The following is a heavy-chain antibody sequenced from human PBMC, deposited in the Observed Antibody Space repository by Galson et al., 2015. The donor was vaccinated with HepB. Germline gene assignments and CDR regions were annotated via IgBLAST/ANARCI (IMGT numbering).Heavy chain of an antibody. V-gene: IGHV3-21*01. J-gene: IGHJ6*02. CDR1: GFTFSSYS. CDR3: ARVVYCSSTSCYSPWYGMDV. Sequence: SLRLSCAASGFTFSSYSMNWVRQAPGKGLEWVSSISSSSSYIYYADSVKGRFTISRDNAKNSLYLQMNSLRAEDTAVYYCARVVYCSSTSCYSPWYGMDVWGQGTTVTVSS. D-gene: IGHD2-2*02. CDR2: ISSSSSYI.